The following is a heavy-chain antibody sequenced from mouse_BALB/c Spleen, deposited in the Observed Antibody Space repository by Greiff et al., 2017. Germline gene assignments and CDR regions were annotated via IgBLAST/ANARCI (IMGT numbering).Heavy chain of an antibody. D-gene: IGHD1-1*01. Sequence: VQLKESGGGLVKPGGSLKLSCAASGFTFSSYAMPWVRQSPEKRLEWVAEISSGGSYTYYPDTVTGRFTISRDNAKNTLYLEMSSLRSEDTAMYYCARDEWDCGSSYRLAYWGQGTLVTVSA. CDR2: ISSGGSYT. CDR1: GFTFSSYA. V-gene: IGHV5-9-4*01. CDR3: ARDEWDCGSSYRLAY. J-gene: IGHJ3*01.